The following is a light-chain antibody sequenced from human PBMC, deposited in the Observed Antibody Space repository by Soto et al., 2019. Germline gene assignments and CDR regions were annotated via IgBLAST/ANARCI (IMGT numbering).Light chain of an antibody. V-gene: IGKV3-15*01. Sequence: EIVLTQSPATLFVSPGERVTLSCRASQTMSSDLAWYQQKPGQAPRLLIYDASTMTTDIPVRFSGSGSGTEFTLAISSLQSEDFAVYYFEQYNDWPLTFGGGTKVEIK. J-gene: IGKJ4*01. CDR2: DAS. CDR3: EQYNDWPLT. CDR1: QTMSSD.